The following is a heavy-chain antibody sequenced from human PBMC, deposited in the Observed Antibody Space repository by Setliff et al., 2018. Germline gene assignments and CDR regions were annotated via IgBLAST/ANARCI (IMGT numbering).Heavy chain of an antibody. Sequence: SETLSLTCEVSGGSFSDYYWSWIRQSPGKGLEWLGDFNRTRKIDYNPSLKSRVTISVDTSKNQFSLKLSSVTAADTAVFYCARLSGYYFDYWGQGTLVTVSS. V-gene: IGHV4-34*01. CDR3: ARLSGYYFDY. CDR2: FNRTRKI. D-gene: IGHD3-22*01. CDR1: GGSFSDYY. J-gene: IGHJ4*02.